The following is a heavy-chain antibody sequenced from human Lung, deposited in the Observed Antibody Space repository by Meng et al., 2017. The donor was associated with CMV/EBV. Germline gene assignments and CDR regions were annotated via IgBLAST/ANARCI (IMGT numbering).Heavy chain of an antibody. V-gene: IGHV4-31*03. CDR1: GGSIGSGGYY. CDR2: IYYTGST. J-gene: IGHJ4*02. CDR3: AREAGRDGYATPKFDY. D-gene: IGHD5-24*01. Sequence: QVQLEGSGLGLVKPSQTLSLTCTVSGGSIGSGGYYWSWIRQHPGKGLEWIGYIYYTGSTFYNPSLKSRVTISVDTSKNQFSLKLIPATAADTAVYYCAREAGRDGYATPKFDYWGQGTLVTVSS.